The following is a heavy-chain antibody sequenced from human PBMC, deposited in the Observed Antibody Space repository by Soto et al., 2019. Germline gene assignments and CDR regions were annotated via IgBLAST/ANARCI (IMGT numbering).Heavy chain of an antibody. Sequence: SETLSLTCAVYGGSFSGYYWSWIRQPPGKGLEWIGEINHSGSTNYNPSLKSRVTISVDTSKNQFSLKLSSVTAADTAVYYCARASGEYINYYYYMDVWGKGTTVTVSS. CDR1: GGSFSGYY. J-gene: IGHJ6*03. CDR2: INHSGST. V-gene: IGHV4-34*01. CDR3: ARASGEYINYYYYMDV. D-gene: IGHD4-17*01.